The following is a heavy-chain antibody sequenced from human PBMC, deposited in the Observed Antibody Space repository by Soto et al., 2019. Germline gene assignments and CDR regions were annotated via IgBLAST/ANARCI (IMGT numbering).Heavy chain of an antibody. V-gene: IGHV1-69*08. CDR2: IIPILGIA. Sequence: QVQLVQSGAEVKKPGSSVKVSCKASGGTFSSYTISWVRQAPGQGLEWMGRIIPILGIANYAQKFQGRVTITADKSTSTAYMELCSLRSDDTAVYYCARDLRSGEYCSGGSCYYYMDVWGKGTTVTVSS. J-gene: IGHJ6*03. CDR3: ARDLRSGEYCSGGSCYYYMDV. CDR1: GGTFSSYT. D-gene: IGHD2-15*01.